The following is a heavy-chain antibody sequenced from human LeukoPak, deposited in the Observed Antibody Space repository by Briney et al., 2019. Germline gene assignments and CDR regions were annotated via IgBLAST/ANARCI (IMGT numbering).Heavy chain of an antibody. CDR1: GFTFSSYS. D-gene: IGHD3-10*01. CDR3: ARDVDGSGNYGFVW. V-gene: IGHV3-21*01. Sequence: PGGSLRLSCAASGFTFSSYSMSWVRQAPGKGLEWVSGISTSSTYRLYADSVKGRFTISRDNAKSSLYLEMNSLRAEDTAVYYCARDVDGSGNYGFVWWGQGILVTVSS. CDR2: ISTSSTYR. J-gene: IGHJ4*02.